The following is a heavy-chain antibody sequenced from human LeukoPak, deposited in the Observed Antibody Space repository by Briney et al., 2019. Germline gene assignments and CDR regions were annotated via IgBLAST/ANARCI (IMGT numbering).Heavy chain of an antibody. CDR2: IYYSGTT. J-gene: IGHJ4*02. D-gene: IGHD2-15*01. Sequence: TPSETLSLTCTLSGGSFTSGYWNWIRQSPGKGLEWIGHIYYSGTTNYNPSLKSRVTISVDTSKNHCSLKLSSVTAADTAVYYCARGDPVGLFDDWGQGNLVTVSS. V-gene: IGHV4-59*01. CDR1: GGSFTSGY. CDR3: ARGDPVGLFDD.